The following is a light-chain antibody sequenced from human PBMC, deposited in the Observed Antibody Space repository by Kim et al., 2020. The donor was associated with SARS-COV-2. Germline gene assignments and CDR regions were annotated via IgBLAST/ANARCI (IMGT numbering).Light chain of an antibody. V-gene: IGLV3-1*01. CDR1: KLGDKY. J-gene: IGLJ2*01. CDR2: QHN. CDR3: QAWDSSTVV. Sequence: SGSPGQTASITCSGDKLGDKYACWYQQKPGQSPVLVIYQHNKRTAGIPERFSGSNSGNTATLTISGTQAMDEADYYCQAWDSSTVVFAGGTQLTVL.